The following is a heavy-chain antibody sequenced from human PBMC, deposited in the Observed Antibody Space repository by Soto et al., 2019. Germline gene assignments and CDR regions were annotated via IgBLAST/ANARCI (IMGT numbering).Heavy chain of an antibody. Sequence: EVQLVESGGGLVKPGGSLRLSCAASGFTFSSYSMNWVRQAPGKGLEWVSSISSSSSYIYYADSVKGRFTISRDNAKNSLYLQMNSLRAEDTAVYYCAILSPKGVWFDPWGHGSLVTVT. D-gene: IGHD3-10*01. CDR2: ISSSSSYI. CDR3: AILSPKGVWFDP. J-gene: IGHJ5*02. CDR1: GFTFSSYS. V-gene: IGHV3-21*01.